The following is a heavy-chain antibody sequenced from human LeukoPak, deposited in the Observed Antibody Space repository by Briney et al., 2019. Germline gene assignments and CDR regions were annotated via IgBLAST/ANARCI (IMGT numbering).Heavy chain of an antibody. Sequence: PSETLSLTCTVSGGSISSYYWSWIRQPPGKGLEWIGNIFYSGSPNYNPSLESRVTISFDTSKNQFSLKLSSVTAADTAVYYCARVGHLAAAGSYDYWGQGTLVTVSS. CDR2: IFYSGSP. V-gene: IGHV4-59*08. CDR3: ARVGHLAAAGSYDY. CDR1: GGSISSYY. J-gene: IGHJ4*02. D-gene: IGHD6-13*01.